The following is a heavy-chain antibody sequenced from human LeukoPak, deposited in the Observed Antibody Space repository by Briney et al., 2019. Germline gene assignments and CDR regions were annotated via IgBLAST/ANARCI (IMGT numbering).Heavy chain of an antibody. Sequence: ASVKVSCKASGGTFSSYAISWVRQAPGQGLEWMGWISAYNGNTNYAQKLQGRVTMTTDTSTSTAYMELRSLRSDDTAVYYCARSDYYYYYYYMDVWGKGTTVTVSS. CDR2: ISAYNGNT. V-gene: IGHV1-18*01. CDR3: ARSDYYYYYYYMDV. D-gene: IGHD3-3*01. CDR1: GGTFSSYA. J-gene: IGHJ6*03.